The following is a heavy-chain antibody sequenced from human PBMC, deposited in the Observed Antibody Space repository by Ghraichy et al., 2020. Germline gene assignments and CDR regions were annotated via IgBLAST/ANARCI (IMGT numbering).Heavy chain of an antibody. J-gene: IGHJ5*02. CDR1: GFTFSNYW. CDR3: ARGSSGAHQDWFDP. V-gene: IGHV3-7*03. Sequence: GGSLRLSCAASGFTFSNYWMSWARQAPGKGLEWVANIKQDGSEKHYVDSVKGRITISRDNAKNSLYLQMNSLRAEDTAVYYCARGSSGAHQDWFDPWGQGTLVTVSP. CDR2: IKQDGSEK. D-gene: IGHD6-19*01.